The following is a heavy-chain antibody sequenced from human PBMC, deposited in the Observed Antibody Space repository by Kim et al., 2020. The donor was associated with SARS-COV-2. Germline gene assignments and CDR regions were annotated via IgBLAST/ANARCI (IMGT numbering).Heavy chain of an antibody. CDR3: ARGLSFDWLPFDY. CDR1: GFTFSSYS. CDR2: ISSSSSYI. J-gene: IGHJ4*02. D-gene: IGHD3-9*01. V-gene: IGHV3-21*01. Sequence: GGSLRLSCAASGFTFSSYSMNWVRQAPGKGLEWVSSISSSSSYIYYADSVKGRFTISRDNAKNSLYLQMNSLRAEDTAVYYCARGLSFDWLPFDYWGQGTLVTVSS.